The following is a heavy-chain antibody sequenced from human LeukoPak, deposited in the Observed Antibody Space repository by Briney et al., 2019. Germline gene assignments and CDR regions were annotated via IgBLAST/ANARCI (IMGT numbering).Heavy chain of an antibody. J-gene: IGHJ4*02. CDR3: PRGLGRRDGYNLRY. D-gene: IGHD5-24*01. Sequence: ASVKVSCKASGYTFTSYDINWVRQATGQGLEWMGWMNPNSGNTGYAQKFQGRVTMTRNTSISTAYMELSSLRSEDTAVYYCPRGLGRRDGYNLRYWGQGTLVTVSS. CDR2: MNPNSGNT. V-gene: IGHV1-8*01. CDR1: GYTFTSYD.